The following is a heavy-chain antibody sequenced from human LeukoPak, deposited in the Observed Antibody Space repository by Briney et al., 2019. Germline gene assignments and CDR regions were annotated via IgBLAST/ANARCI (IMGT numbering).Heavy chain of an antibody. D-gene: IGHD4-17*01. Sequence: GGSLRLSCAASGFTVSTYYMSWVRQAPGMGLEWVSLLYSGGSTYYADSVQGRFTISRDISKNTLYLQMNSLRVEDTAVYYCARAISDYDASDIWGQGTMVTVSS. CDR1: GFTVSTYY. CDR3: ARAISDYDASDI. J-gene: IGHJ3*02. CDR2: LYSGGST. V-gene: IGHV3-66*01.